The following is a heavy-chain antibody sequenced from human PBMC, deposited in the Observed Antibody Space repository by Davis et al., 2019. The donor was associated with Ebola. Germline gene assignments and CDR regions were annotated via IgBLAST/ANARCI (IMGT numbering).Heavy chain of an antibody. CDR3: ARDDLTGLTDS. CDR2: IHYSGGT. CDR1: GGSITYGDYS. V-gene: IGHV4-30-4*08. J-gene: IGHJ4*02. Sequence: SETLSLTCTVSGGSITYGDYSWSWIRQPPGKGLEWIGYIHYSGGTYYNPSLKSRLTLSVDTSKNHFSLKLSSVTAADTAVYYCARDDLTGLTDSWGQGSRVIVSS. D-gene: IGHD7-27*01.